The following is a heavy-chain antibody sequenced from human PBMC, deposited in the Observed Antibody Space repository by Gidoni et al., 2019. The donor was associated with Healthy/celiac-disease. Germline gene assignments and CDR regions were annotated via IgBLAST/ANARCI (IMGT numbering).Heavy chain of an antibody. J-gene: IGHJ4*02. Sequence: EVQQVESGGGVVQPGGSLRLSCAASGVTVSSNYMCWVRQAPGTGLEWFSVIYSGGSTYYADSVKGRFTISRDNSKNTLYLQMHSLRAEATAVYYCSSDSGLITPPRFDYWGQGTLVTVSS. CDR3: SSDSGLITPPRFDY. D-gene: IGHD3-16*01. CDR2: IYSGGST. V-gene: IGHV3-66*01. CDR1: GVTVSSNY.